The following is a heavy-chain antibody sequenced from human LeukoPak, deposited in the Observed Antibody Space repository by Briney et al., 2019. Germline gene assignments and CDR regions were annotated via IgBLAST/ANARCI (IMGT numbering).Heavy chain of an antibody. J-gene: IGHJ5*02. CDR3: ARTQAVAGPRNWFDP. CDR2: IYTSGST. CDR1: GGSISSYY. V-gene: IGHV4-4*07. D-gene: IGHD6-19*01. Sequence: PSETLSLTCTVSGGSISSYYWSWIRQPAGKGLEWIGRIYTSGSTNYNPSLKSRVTMSVDTSKNQFSLKLSSVTAADTAVYYCARTQAVAGPRNWFDPWGQGTLVTVSS.